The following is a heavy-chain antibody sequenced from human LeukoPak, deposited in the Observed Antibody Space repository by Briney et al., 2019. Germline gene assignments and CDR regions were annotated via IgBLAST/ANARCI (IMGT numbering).Heavy chain of an antibody. Sequence: GGSLRLSCAASGFTFSSYSMNWVRQAPGKGLEWVSSISSSSSYIYYADSVKGRFTISRDNAKNSLYLQMNSLRAEDTAVYYCGRGGWGGDYVWGSYRYSLETNFDYWGQGTLVTVSS. V-gene: IGHV3-21*01. CDR1: GFTFSSYS. D-gene: IGHD3-16*02. CDR3: GRGGWGGDYVWGSYRYSLETNFDY. CDR2: ISSSSSYI. J-gene: IGHJ4*02.